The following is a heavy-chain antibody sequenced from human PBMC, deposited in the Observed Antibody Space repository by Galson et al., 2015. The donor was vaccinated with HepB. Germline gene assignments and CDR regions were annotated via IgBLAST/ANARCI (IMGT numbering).Heavy chain of an antibody. D-gene: IGHD3-16*02. CDR3: ARDRMITFGGVIVIQEVAWYFDL. J-gene: IGHJ2*01. CDR1: GFTFSSYA. V-gene: IGHV3-64*04. Sequence: SLRLSCAASGFTFSSYAMHWVRQAPGKGLEYVSAISSNGGSTYYADSVKGRFTISRDNSKNTLYLQMNSLRAEDTAVYYCARDRMITFGGVIVIQEVAWYFDLWGRGTLVTVSS. CDR2: ISSNGGST.